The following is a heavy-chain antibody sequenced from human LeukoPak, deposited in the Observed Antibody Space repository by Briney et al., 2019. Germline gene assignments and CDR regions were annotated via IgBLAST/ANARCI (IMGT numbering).Heavy chain of an antibody. CDR1: GFTFSSYW. D-gene: IGHD2-15*01. Sequence: GGSLRLSCAASGFTFSSYWMHWVRQAPGKGLVWVSRINSDGSSTIYADSVKGRFTISRDNSKNTLYLQMNSLRAEDTAVYYCALYCSGGSCYSMGGAFDIWGQGTMVTVSS. V-gene: IGHV3-74*01. CDR2: INSDGSST. CDR3: ALYCSGGSCYSMGGAFDI. J-gene: IGHJ3*02.